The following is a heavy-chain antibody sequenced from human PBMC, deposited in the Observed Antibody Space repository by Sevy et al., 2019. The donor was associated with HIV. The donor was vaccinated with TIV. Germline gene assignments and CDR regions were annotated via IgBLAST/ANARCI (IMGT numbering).Heavy chain of an antibody. CDR1: GFTFSSYG. CDR2: IWYDGSNK. J-gene: IGHJ6*02. Sequence: GGSLRLSCAASGFTFSSYGMHWVRQAPGKGLEWMAVIWYDGSNKYYADSVMGRFTISRDNSKNTLYLQMNSLRAEDTAVYYCARVLRDVVVVAATPAVYYYYGMDVWGQGTTVTVSS. D-gene: IGHD2-15*01. CDR3: ARVLRDVVVVAATPAVYYYYGMDV. V-gene: IGHV3-33*01.